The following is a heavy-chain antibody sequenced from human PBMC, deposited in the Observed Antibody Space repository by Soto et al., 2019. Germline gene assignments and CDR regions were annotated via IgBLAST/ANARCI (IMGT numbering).Heavy chain of an antibody. D-gene: IGHD3-10*01. CDR1: GFTFNNYA. J-gene: IGHJ6*03. V-gene: IGHV3-23*01. CDR3: AKGAGNPLDDYYYYYMDV. Sequence: GGSLRLSCAASGFTFNNYAMNWVRQAPGKGLEWVATISGTGGSTYYADSVKGRFTISRDNSKNALYLQMNSLRAEDTAVYYCAKGAGNPLDDYYYYYMDVWGKGTTVTVSS. CDR2: ISGTGGST.